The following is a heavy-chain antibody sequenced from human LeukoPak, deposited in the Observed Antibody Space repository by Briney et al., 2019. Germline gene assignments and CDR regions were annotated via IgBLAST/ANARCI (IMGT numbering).Heavy chain of an antibody. CDR2: INPNSGGT. D-gene: IGHD3-10*01. J-gene: IGHJ4*02. V-gene: IGHV1-2*02. Sequence: ASVKVSCKASGYTFTGYYMHWVRQAPGQGLEWMGWINPNSGGTNYAQKFQGRVTMTRDTSSSTAYMELSRLRSDDTAVYYCATFMVRGVIIVDYWDQGTLVTVSS. CDR1: GYTFTGYY. CDR3: ATFMVRGVIIVDY.